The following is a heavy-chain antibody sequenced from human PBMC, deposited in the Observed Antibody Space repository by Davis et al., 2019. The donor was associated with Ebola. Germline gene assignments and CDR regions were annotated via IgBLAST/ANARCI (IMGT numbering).Heavy chain of an antibody. CDR1: GFTFSSYW. J-gene: IGHJ4*02. V-gene: IGHV3-30*02. CDR3: ASGCSGGSCYGLGY. CDR2: IRYDGSNK. Sequence: GGSLRLSCAASGFTFSSYWMSWVRQAPGKGLEWVAFIRYDGSNKYYADSVKGRFTISRDNSKNTLYLQMNSLRAEDTAVYYCASGCSGGSCYGLGYWGQGTLVTVSS. D-gene: IGHD2-15*01.